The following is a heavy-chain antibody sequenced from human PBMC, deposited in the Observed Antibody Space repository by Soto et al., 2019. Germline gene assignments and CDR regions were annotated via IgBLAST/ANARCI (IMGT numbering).Heavy chain of an antibody. CDR2: IYYTGNT. CDR1: GGSISNSNYY. J-gene: IGHJ4*02. CDR3: ARGTRDYGSGSYYPSNY. Sequence: SETLSLTCNVSGGSISNSNYYWGWIRQPPGKGLEWIGSIYYTGNTYYNPSLKHRVTISVDTSKNQFSLKLSSVTAADTAVYYCARGTRDYGSGSYYPSNYWGQGTLVTVSS. V-gene: IGHV4-39*01. D-gene: IGHD3-10*01.